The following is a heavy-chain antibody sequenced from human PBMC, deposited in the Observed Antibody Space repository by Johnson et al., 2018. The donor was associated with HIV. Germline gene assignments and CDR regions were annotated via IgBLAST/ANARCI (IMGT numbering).Heavy chain of an antibody. CDR1: GFTVSSNY. CDR3: AKVGLGHRNGFDI. J-gene: IGHJ3*02. D-gene: IGHD2-15*01. Sequence: VQLVESGGGLIQPEGSLRLSCAASGFTVSSNYMSWVRQAPGKGLEWVSVIYSGGSTYYADSVKGRFTISRDNAKNTLYLQMNSLRSEDTAIYYCAKVGLGHRNGFDIWGQGTMVTVSS. V-gene: IGHV3-66*03. CDR2: IYSGGST.